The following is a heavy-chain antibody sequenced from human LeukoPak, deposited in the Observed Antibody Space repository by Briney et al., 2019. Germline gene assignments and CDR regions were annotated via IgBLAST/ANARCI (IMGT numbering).Heavy chain of an antibody. D-gene: IGHD3-22*01. CDR2: TYYRSKWYN. CDR1: GDSVSSNSAT. Sequence: SQTLSLTCAISGDSVSSNSATWDWIRQSPSRGLEWLGRTYYRSKWYNDYAVSVKSRVTINPDTSKNQFSLQLNSVTPEDTAVYYCARESDSSGSLMTRIDYWGQGTLVTVSS. CDR3: ARESDSSGSLMTRIDY. J-gene: IGHJ4*02. V-gene: IGHV6-1*01.